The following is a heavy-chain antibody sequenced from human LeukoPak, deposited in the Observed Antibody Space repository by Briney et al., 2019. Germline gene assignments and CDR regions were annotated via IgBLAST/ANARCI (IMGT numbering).Heavy chain of an antibody. CDR2: INPKSGAT. Sequence: ASVKVSCKASGYTFTGYYMHWVRQAPGQGLEWMGGINPKSGATSYAQKFQGRVTMSRDTSISTAYMELSRLRSDDTAVYYCAMLGYCSGGTCYPFDYWGQGTLVTVSS. J-gene: IGHJ4*02. D-gene: IGHD2-15*01. CDR1: GYTFTGYY. CDR3: AMLGYCSGGTCYPFDY. V-gene: IGHV1-2*02.